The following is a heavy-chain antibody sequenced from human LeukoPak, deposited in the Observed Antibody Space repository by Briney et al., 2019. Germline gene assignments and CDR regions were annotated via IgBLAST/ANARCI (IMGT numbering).Heavy chain of an antibody. J-gene: IGHJ4*02. V-gene: IGHV1-18*01. D-gene: IGHD1-26*01. CDR3: ARPFIPSGSYFYYFDY. Sequence: ASVKVSCKASGYTFTSYGISWVRQAPGQGLEWMGWISAYDGNTNYAQNFQGRVTMTTDTSTSTAYMELRSLRSDDTAVYYCARPFIPSGSYFYYFDYWGQGTLVTVSS. CDR1: GYTFTSYG. CDR2: ISAYDGNT.